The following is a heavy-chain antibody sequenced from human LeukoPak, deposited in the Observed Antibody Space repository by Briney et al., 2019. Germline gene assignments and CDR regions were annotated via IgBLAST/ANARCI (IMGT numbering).Heavy chain of an antibody. D-gene: IGHD1-26*01. V-gene: IGHV5-51*01. J-gene: IGHJ4*02. Sequence: TGESLKISCKGSGYSFASYWIVWVRQMPGKGLEWMGIIYPDDSETRYSPSFQGQVTISADKSISTAYLQWSSLKASDTAMYYCARLSLYSGSYYDYWGQGTLVTVSS. CDR2: IYPDDSET. CDR3: ARLSLYSGSYYDY. CDR1: GYSFASYW.